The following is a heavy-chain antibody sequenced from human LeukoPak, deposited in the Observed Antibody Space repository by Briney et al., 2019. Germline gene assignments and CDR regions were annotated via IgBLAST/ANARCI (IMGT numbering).Heavy chain of an antibody. Sequence: QAGGSLRLSCEASGFNFQDYTMHWVRQPPGKGLEWVALINWDGGSTYYGDSVKGRFTISRDTSKNALYLQMHSLRSEDTALYYCPKDLGKVIAAAGTSGFDTWGRGTLVTVSS. J-gene: IGHJ4*01. V-gene: IGHV3-43*01. CDR3: PKDLGKVIAAAGTSGFDT. CDR1: GFNFQDYT. D-gene: IGHD6-13*01. CDR2: INWDGGST.